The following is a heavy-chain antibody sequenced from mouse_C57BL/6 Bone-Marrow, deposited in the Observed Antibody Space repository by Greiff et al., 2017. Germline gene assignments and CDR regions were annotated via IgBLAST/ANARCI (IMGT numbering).Heavy chain of an antibody. CDR1: GYTFTSYW. Sequence: QVQLKQPGAELVKPGASVKLSCKASGYTFTSYWMQWVKQRPGQGLEWIGEIDPSDSYTNYNQKFKGKATLTVDTSSSTAYMQLSSLTSEDSAVYYYARMRWLLLFAYWGQGTLVTVSA. D-gene: IGHD2-3*01. CDR2: IDPSDSYT. V-gene: IGHV1-50*01. CDR3: ARMRWLLLFAY. J-gene: IGHJ3*01.